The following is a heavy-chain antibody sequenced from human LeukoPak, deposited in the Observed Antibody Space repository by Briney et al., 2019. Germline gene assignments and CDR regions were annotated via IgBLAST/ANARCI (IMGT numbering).Heavy chain of an antibody. Sequence: SETLSLTCTVSGGSISSGDYYRRWIRQPPGKGLEWLGYIYYSGSTYYNPSLKSRVTISVDTSKNQFSLKLSSVTAADTAVYYCAREDYDSTWPSYYFDYWGQGTLVTVSS. V-gene: IGHV4-30-4*01. CDR1: GGSISSGDYY. J-gene: IGHJ4*02. D-gene: IGHD3-22*01. CDR3: AREDYDSTWPSYYFDY. CDR2: IYYSGST.